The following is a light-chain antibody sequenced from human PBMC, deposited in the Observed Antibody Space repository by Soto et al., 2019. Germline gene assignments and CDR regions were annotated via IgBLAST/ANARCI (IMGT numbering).Light chain of an antibody. J-gene: IGLJ2*01. CDR2: GNS. V-gene: IGLV1-40*01. CDR3: QSYDSSHVV. Sequence: QPVLTQPPSVSGAPGQRVTISCTGSSSNIGAGYDVHWYQQLPGTAPKLLIYGNSSRPSGVPDRFSGSKSGTSASLAITGLQAEDEADYYCQSYDSSHVVFGGGTKVTVL. CDR1: SSNIGAGYD.